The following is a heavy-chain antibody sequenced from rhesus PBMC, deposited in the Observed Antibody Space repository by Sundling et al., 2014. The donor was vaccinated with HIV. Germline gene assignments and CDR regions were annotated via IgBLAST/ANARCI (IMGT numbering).Heavy chain of an antibody. Sequence: EVQLVESGGGVVQPGGSLRLSCAASGFTFDDFAMHWVRQAPGKGLQWVSGITWSGDNTGYADSVKGRFTISRDNAKNSLYLQMNRLRAEDTAFYYCARDAEYYNIWTGYPDYWGRGSPGHRLL. V-gene: IGHV3-201*01. J-gene: IGHJ4*01. CDR2: ITWSGDNT. D-gene: IGHD3-3*01. CDR3: ARDAEYYNIWTGYPDY. CDR1: GFTFDDFA.